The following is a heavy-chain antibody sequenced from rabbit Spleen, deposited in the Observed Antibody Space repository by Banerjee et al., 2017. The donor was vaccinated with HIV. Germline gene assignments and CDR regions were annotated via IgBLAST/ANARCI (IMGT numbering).Heavy chain of an antibody. V-gene: IGHV1S45*01. D-gene: IGHD4-1*01. Sequence: QEQLEESGGDLVKPEGSLTLTCTASGFSFSSSYFVCWVRQAPGKGLEWIACIYAGSSGDTYYASWAKGRFTISKTSSTTVTLQMTSLTAADTATYFCARGGWPTSLDLWGQGTLVTVS. CDR3: ARGGWPTSLDL. CDR2: IYAGSSGDT. CDR1: GFSFSSSYF. J-gene: IGHJ3*01.